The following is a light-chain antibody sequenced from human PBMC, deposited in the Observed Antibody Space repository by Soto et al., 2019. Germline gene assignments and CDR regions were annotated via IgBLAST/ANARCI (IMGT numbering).Light chain of an antibody. CDR1: SSDGGGYNY. Sequence: QSVLTQPPSASGSPGQSVTISCTGTSSDGGGYNYVSWFQQHPGKAPKLIIHEVNQRPSGVPDRFSGSKSGNTASLTVSGLQAEDEGTYYCSSYGGYNNVVFGTGTKVTAL. CDR2: EVN. V-gene: IGLV2-8*01. CDR3: SSYGGYNNVV. J-gene: IGLJ1*01.